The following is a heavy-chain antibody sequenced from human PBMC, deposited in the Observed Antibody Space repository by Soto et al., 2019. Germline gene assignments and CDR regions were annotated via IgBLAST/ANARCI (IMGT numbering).Heavy chain of an antibody. Sequence: PRGSLRISCTASGFTFTWYSMNWVRQAPGKGLEWVSSISSTTNYIYYGDSMKGRFTISRDNAKNSLYLEMNSLRAEDTAVYYCARESEDLTSNFDYWGQGTMVTVYS. J-gene: IGHJ4*02. CDR3: ARESEDLTSNFDY. V-gene: IGHV3-21*06. CDR1: GFTFTWYS. CDR2: ISSTTNYI.